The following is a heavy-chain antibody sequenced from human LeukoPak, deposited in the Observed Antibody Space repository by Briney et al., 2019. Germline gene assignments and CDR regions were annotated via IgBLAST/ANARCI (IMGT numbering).Heavy chain of an antibody. CDR1: GDSFSSGGYA. V-gene: IGHV4-30-2*01. CDR3: ARELWFANAPGSWLDP. J-gene: IGHJ5*02. Sequence: SETLSLTCVVSGDSFSSGGYAWSWIRQPPGKGLEWMGYIFHTGSTFYNPSLKSRVTISVDNSKNQFSLRLSSVTAADTAVYYCARELWFANAPGSWLDPWGQGTVVTVST. D-gene: IGHD3-10*01. CDR2: IFHTGST.